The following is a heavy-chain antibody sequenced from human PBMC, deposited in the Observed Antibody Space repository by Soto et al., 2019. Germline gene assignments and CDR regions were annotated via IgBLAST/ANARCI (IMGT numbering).Heavy chain of an antibody. J-gene: IGHJ4*02. CDR1: GLTFNSYG. V-gene: IGHV3-33*01. Sequence: QVHLVESGGGVVQPGRSLRLSCAASGLTFNSYGMHWVRQAPGKGLEWVAVIWSDGSNKYYADSVKGRFTISRDNSKNTLYRHMSSLGVEDTAVYYCASAARAYDNWGPGTLGPVFS. CDR2: IWSDGSNK. CDR3: ASAARAYDN.